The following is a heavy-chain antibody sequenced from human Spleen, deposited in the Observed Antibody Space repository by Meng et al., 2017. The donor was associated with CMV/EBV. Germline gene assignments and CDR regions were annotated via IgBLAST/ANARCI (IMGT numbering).Heavy chain of an antibody. CDR1: GFTFDDYA. Sequence: SLKISCAASGFTFDDYAMHWVRQAPGKGLEWVSGISWNSGSIGYADSVKGRFTISRDNAKNSLYLQMNSLRAEDTAVYYCARGEWNYWGQGTLVTVSS. V-gene: IGHV3-9*01. J-gene: IGHJ4*02. CDR3: ARGEWNY. D-gene: IGHD3-3*01. CDR2: ISWNSGSI.